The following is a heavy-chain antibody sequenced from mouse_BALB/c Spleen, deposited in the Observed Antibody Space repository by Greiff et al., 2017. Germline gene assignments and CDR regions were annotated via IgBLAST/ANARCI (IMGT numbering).Heavy chain of an antibody. J-gene: IGHJ3*01. V-gene: IGHV1-82*01. D-gene: IGHD2-1*01. CDR1: GYAFSSSW. Sequence: QVQLKESGPELVKPGASVKISCKASGYAFSSSWMNWVKQRPGQGLEWIGRIYPGDGDTNYNGKFKGKATLTADKSSSTAYMQLSSLTSVDSAVYFCAYGNYERFAYWGQVTLVTVSA. CDR2: IYPGDGDT. CDR3: AYGNYERFAY.